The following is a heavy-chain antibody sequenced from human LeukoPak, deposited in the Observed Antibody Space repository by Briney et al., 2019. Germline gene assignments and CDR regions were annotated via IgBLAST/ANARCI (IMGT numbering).Heavy chain of an antibody. D-gene: IGHD1-7*01. CDR2: ISGGGGST. CDR3: AKLGLRPYFDY. V-gene: IGHV3-23*01. J-gene: IGHJ4*02. Sequence: PGGSLRLSCAASGFTFTSYSMNWVRQAPGKGLEWVSTISGGGGSTYYADSVKGRFTISRDNSKNTLYLQMNSLRAEDTAVYYCAKLGLRPYFDYWGQGTLVTVSS. CDR1: GFTFTSYS.